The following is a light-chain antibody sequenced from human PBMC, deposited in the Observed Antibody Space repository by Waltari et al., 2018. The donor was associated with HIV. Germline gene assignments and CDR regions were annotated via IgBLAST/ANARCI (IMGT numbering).Light chain of an antibody. CDR3: RSYTGSSTLYV. Sequence: QSALTQPASVSGSPGQSITIPCTGTSSDVGGYNYVSWSQHHPGKAPKLMISEVNIQPSGVSYRFSGSKSGNTASLTISGLQAEDEADYYCRSYTGSSTLYVFGTGTNVTVL. V-gene: IGLV2-14*01. J-gene: IGLJ1*01. CDR2: EVN. CDR1: SSDVGGYNY.